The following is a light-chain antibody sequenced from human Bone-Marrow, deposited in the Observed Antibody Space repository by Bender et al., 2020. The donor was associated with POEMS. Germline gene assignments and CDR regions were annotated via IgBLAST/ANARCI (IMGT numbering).Light chain of an antibody. CDR1: GSDVGGFNF. CDR3: SSYRSFVSFRV. J-gene: IGLJ1*01. CDR2: DVS. V-gene: IGLV2-14*03. Sequence: QSALTQPASVSESPGQSVTISCTGTGSDVGGFNFVSWYQHHPGKAPKLIIYDVSSRPSGVSSRFSGSKSGKTASLTISGLQAEDEADYYCSSYRSFVSFRVFGTGTKVTV.